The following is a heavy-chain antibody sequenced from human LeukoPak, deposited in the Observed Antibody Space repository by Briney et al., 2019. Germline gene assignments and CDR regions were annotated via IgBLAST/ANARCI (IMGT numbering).Heavy chain of an antibody. Sequence: PGGSLRLSCAASGFTFSDYYMSWVRQAPGKGLEWVSAISGSGGSTYYADSVKGRFTISRDNSKNTLYLQMNSLRAEDTAVYYCAKDGGQIVVVIQEGDYFDYWGQGTPVTVSS. J-gene: IGHJ4*02. V-gene: IGHV3-23*01. D-gene: IGHD3-22*01. CDR3: AKDGGQIVVVIQEGDYFDY. CDR2: ISGSGGST. CDR1: GFTFSDYY.